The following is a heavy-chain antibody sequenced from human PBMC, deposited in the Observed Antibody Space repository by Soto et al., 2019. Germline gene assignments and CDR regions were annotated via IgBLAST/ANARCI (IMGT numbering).Heavy chain of an antibody. CDR3: AKDSFSRNGIHDAFDI. CDR2: VGGHGGGT. Sequence: GGSLRLSCAASQFTFSDFAMSWVRQAPGKGLEWVSVVGGHGGGTYYADSVKGRFTVSRDNSKNTLYLQMDSLTAEDTAVYYCAKDSFSRNGIHDAFDIWGQGTIVTVSS. V-gene: IGHV3-23*01. D-gene: IGHD3-3*02. J-gene: IGHJ3*02. CDR1: QFTFSDFA.